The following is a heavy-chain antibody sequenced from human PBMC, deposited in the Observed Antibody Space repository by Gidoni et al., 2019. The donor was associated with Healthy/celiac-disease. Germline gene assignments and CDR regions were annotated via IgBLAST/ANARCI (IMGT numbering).Heavy chain of an antibody. CDR3: ARSLAAAGLDAFDI. J-gene: IGHJ3*02. V-gene: IGHV3-33*01. D-gene: IGHD6-13*01. CDR1: GFTFRIYG. CDR2: IGYDGSNK. Sequence: QVQLVESGGGVVQPGRSLRLSYAASGFTFRIYGMHGVRQATGTGREWVAVIGYDGSNKSYADSVQGRFTISRDNSKNTLYLQMNSLIAEDTAVYYCARSLAAAGLDAFDIWGQGTMVTVSS.